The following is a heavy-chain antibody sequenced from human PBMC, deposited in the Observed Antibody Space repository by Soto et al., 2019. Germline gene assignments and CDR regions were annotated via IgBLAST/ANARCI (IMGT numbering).Heavy chain of an antibody. D-gene: IGHD6-19*01. CDR3: GSENSRGWHAFDI. J-gene: IGHJ3*02. CDR1: VGSFSSYA. CDR2: IIPIVGTE. V-gene: IGHV1-69*13. Sequence: SLKVSCNASVGSFSSYANSCVRQAPGLGIEWSGGIIPIVGTENYEQNLQDIVTITADEATRTTHKKPTSLRCDYKAEYYCGSENSRGWHAFDIWSQGTIVTVSS.